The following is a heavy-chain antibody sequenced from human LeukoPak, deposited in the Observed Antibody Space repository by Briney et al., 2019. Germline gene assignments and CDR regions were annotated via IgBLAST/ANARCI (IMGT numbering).Heavy chain of an antibody. CDR1: GYTFTGYY. CDR3: AVLDIEEVPAAIEAIGEY. V-gene: IGHV1-2*02. D-gene: IGHD2-2*02. Sequence: ASVKVSCKASGYTFTGYYMHWVRQAPGQGLEWMGWINPNSGGTNYAQKFQGRVTMTRDTSISTAYMELRRLRSDDAAVYYCAVLDIEEVPAAIEAIGEYGGQGPLVPVSS. CDR2: INPNSGGT. J-gene: IGHJ1*01.